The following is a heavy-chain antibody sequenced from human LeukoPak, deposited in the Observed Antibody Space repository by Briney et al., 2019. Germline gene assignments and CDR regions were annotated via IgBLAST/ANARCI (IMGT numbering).Heavy chain of an antibody. D-gene: IGHD5-12*01. CDR1: GGSISSSSYY. Sequence: PSETLSLTCTVSGGSISSSSYYWGWIRQPPGKGLEWIGSIYYSGSTYYNPSLKSRVTISVDTSKNQFSLKLSSVTAADTAVYYCASYIALGAFDIWGQGTMVTVSS. CDR3: ASYIALGAFDI. V-gene: IGHV4-39*07. CDR2: IYYSGST. J-gene: IGHJ3*02.